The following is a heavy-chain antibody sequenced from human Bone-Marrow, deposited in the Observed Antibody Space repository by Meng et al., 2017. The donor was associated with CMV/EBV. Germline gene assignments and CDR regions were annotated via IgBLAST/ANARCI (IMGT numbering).Heavy chain of an antibody. D-gene: IGHD6-13*01. Sequence: GGSLRLSCAASGFTFSSYAMHWVRQAPGKGLEWVAVISYDGSNKYYADSVKGRFTIFRDNSKNTLYLQMNSLRAEDTAVYYCARVGGAAAGDYFDYWGQGTLVTVSS. CDR2: ISYDGSNK. V-gene: IGHV3-30*04. CDR3: ARVGGAAAGDYFDY. J-gene: IGHJ4*02. CDR1: GFTFSSYA.